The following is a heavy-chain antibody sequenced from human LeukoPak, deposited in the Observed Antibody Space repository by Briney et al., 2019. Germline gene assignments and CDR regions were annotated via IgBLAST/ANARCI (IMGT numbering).Heavy chain of an antibody. Sequence: GGSLRLSCAASGFTFYNYAMTCLRQAPGKGLEWVSAISGSDGSTYYSDSVTGRFTISRDNSKNTLYLQMSSLRTDDTAVYYCAKDGFDLCSAYQIDFWGQGTLVTVSS. V-gene: IGHV3-23*01. CDR3: AKDGFDLCSAYQIDF. D-gene: IGHD3-3*01. J-gene: IGHJ4*02. CDR1: GFTFYNYA. CDR2: ISGSDGST.